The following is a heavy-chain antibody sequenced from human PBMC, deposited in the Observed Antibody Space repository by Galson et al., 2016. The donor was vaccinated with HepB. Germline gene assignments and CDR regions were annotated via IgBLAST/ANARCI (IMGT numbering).Heavy chain of an antibody. Sequence: TLSLTCTVSGGSISSGGYYWNWIRQHPGKGLEWIGYIYYSGSTYYNPSLKSRVTISLDTSKKQFSPKLSSVTAADTAVYYCARRFGDYGGPFDYWGQGTLVTVSS. CDR3: ARRFGDYGGPFDY. V-gene: IGHV4-31*03. J-gene: IGHJ4*02. CDR2: IYYSGST. D-gene: IGHD4-17*01. CDR1: GGSISSGGYY.